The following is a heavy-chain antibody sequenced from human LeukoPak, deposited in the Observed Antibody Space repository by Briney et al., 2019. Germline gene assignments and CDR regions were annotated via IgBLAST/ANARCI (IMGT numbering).Heavy chain of an antibody. CDR1: GFTFSSYW. Sequence: PGGSLRLSCAASGFTFSSYWMSWVRQAPGKGLEWVANIKQDGSEKYYVDSVKGRFTISRDNAKNSLYLQMNSLRAEDTAVYYCARWRKDTAMVTASGDYWGQGTLVTVSS. D-gene: IGHD5-18*01. J-gene: IGHJ4*02. CDR2: IKQDGSEK. CDR3: ARWRKDTAMVTASGDY. V-gene: IGHV3-7*01.